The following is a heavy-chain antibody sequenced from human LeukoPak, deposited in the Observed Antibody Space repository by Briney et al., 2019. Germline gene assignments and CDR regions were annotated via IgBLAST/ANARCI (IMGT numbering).Heavy chain of an antibody. V-gene: IGHV4-4*07. D-gene: IGHD3-22*01. CDR3: ARDSSTYYYDSSGHDAFDI. Sequence: PSETLSLTCTVSGGSISSYYWSWIRQPAGKGLEWIGRIYTCGSTNYNPSLKSRVTMSVDTSKNQFSLKLSSVTAADTAVYYCARDSSTYYYDSSGHDAFDIWGQGTMVTVSS. CDR2: IYTCGST. J-gene: IGHJ3*02. CDR1: GGSISSYY.